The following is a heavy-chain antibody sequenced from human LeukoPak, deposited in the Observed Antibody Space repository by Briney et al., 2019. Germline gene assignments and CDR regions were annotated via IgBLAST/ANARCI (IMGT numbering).Heavy chain of an antibody. J-gene: IGHJ4*02. V-gene: IGHV3-30*18. CDR2: ISYDGSNK. Sequence: GGSLRLSCAASGFTFSSYGMHWVRQAPGKGLEWVAVISYDGSNKYYADSVKGRFTISRDNSKNTLYLQMNSLRAEDTAVYYCAKGDYDSSGLDYWGQGTLVTVSS. D-gene: IGHD3-22*01. CDR1: GFTFSSYG. CDR3: AKGDYDSSGLDY.